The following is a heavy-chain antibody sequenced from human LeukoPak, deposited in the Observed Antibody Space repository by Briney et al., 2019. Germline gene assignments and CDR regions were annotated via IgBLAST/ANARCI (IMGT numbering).Heavy chain of an antibody. D-gene: IGHD2-2*01. CDR3: AKAVLWSYTDIVVVPAADY. CDR1: GFTFSSYA. Sequence: GGSLRLSCAASGFTFSSYAMSWVRQAPGKGLEWVSAISGSGGSTYYADSVKGRFTISRDNSKNTLYLQMNSLRAEDTAVYYCAKAVLWSYTDIVVVPAADYWGQGTLVTVSS. V-gene: IGHV3-23*01. CDR2: ISGSGGST. J-gene: IGHJ4*02.